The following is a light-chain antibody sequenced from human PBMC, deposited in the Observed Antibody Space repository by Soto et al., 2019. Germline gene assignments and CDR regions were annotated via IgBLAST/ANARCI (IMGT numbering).Light chain of an antibody. V-gene: IGLV2-18*02. Sequence: FALTQPPSMSGSPGHSIAIPCTGSSSDVGSNNRVSWYHQPPGTAPKLIIYDVTNRPSGVPDRFSGSKSGNTASLTISGLQAEDGADYSCRSYTTNTTYVFRTGPKVTAL. CDR1: SSDVGSNNR. CDR2: DVT. J-gene: IGLJ1*01. CDR3: RSYTTNTTYV.